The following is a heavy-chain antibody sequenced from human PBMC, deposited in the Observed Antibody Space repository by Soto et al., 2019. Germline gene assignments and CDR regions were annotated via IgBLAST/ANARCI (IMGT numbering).Heavy chain of an antibody. D-gene: IGHD1-1*01. J-gene: IGHJ6*02. CDR2: VKYDGSQT. CDR3: TRDFQGPLDYGMDV. CDR1: GFTFSSYW. Sequence: PGGSLRLSCADSGFTFSSYWMSWVRQAPGQGLEWVANVKYDGSQTYCVGSVKGRFTISRDNAKNSLYLQMNSLRAEDTAVYYCTRDFQGPLDYGMDVWGQGTTVTVSS. V-gene: IGHV3-7*01.